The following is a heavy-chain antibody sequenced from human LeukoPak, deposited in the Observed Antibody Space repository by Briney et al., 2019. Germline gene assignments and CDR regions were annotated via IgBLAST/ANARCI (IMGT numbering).Heavy chain of an antibody. D-gene: IGHD4-11*01. CDR2: ISYDGSNK. CDR3: ARVRPGSNYVDFDY. CDR1: GFTFMSWG. J-gene: IGHJ4*02. Sequence: GGSLRLSCAASGFTFMSWGMHWVRQAPGKGREGGAVISYDGSNKYYADAVKGRFTISRDNSKSTLYLQMNSLRDEDTAVYYCARVRPGSNYVDFDYWGQGTLVTVSS. V-gene: IGHV3-33*05.